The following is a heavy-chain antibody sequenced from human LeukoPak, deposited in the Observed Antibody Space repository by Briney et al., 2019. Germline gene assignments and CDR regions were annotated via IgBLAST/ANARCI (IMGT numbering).Heavy chain of an antibody. CDR1: GYTFTSYY. J-gene: IGHJ4*02. CDR3: AREGGIAARPMDY. D-gene: IGHD6-6*01. Sequence: ASVKVSFKASGYTFTSYYMHWMRQAPGQGLEWMGIINLSGGSTSYAQKFQGRVTMTRDTSTSTVYMELSSMRSEDTAVYYCAREGGIAARPMDYWGQGTLVTVSS. V-gene: IGHV1-46*01. CDR2: INLSGGST.